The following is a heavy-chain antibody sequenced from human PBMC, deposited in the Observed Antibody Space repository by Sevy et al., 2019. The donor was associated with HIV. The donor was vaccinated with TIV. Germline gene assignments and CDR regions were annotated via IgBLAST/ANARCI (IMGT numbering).Heavy chain of an antibody. CDR1: GGSFSGYY. D-gene: IGHD3-10*01. J-gene: IGHJ6*02. Sequence: SETLSLTCAVYGGSFSGYYWSWIRQPPGKGLEWIGEINHSGSTNYNPSLKSRVTISVDTSKNQFSLKLGSVTAADTAVYYCARGRYYGSGSYYSYYYYYGMDVWGQGTTVTVSS. V-gene: IGHV4-34*01. CDR2: INHSGST. CDR3: ARGRYYGSGSYYSYYYYYGMDV.